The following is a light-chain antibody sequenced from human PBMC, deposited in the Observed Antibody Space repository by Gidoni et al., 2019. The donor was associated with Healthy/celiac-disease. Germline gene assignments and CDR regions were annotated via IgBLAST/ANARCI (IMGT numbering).Light chain of an antibody. CDR2: QDS. J-gene: IGLJ1*01. Sequence: SDELTQPPSVSVSPGQTASITCSGDKLGDKYACWYQQKPGQSPVLVIYQDSKRPSGIPERFSGSNSGNTATLTISGTQAMDEADYYCQAWDSSTYVFGTGTKVTVL. V-gene: IGLV3-1*01. CDR1: KLGDKY. CDR3: QAWDSSTYV.